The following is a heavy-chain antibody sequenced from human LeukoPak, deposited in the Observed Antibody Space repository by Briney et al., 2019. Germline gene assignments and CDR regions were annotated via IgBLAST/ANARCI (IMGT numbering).Heavy chain of an antibody. CDR3: ARAFDFSGSSSSNWFDP. V-gene: IGHV1-8*01. CDR2: MNPNSGNT. CDR1: GSIFITYD. Sequence: ASVKVSCKVPGSIFITYDLIWVRQATGQGLEWMGWMNPNSGNTGYAQKFQGRVTITRNTSISTAYMELSSLRSEDTAVYYCARAFDFSGSSSSNWFDPWGQGTLVTVSS. D-gene: IGHD6-6*01. J-gene: IGHJ5*02.